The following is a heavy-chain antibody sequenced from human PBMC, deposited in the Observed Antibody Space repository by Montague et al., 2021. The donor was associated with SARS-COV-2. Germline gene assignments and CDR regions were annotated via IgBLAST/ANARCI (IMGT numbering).Heavy chain of an antibody. D-gene: IGHD1-26*01. CDR1: GGSLSSYY. J-gene: IGHJ1*01. V-gene: IGHV4-59*08. CDR3: SRHVSGSLTHFHH. Sequence: SETLSLTCTVSGGSLSSYYWSWIRQPPGKGLEWIGYIYYSGSTNYNPSLKSRVTISVDTSKNQFSLNLSSVTAAGTAVYYCSRHVSGSLTHFHHWGQGSLVTVSS. CDR2: IYYSGST.